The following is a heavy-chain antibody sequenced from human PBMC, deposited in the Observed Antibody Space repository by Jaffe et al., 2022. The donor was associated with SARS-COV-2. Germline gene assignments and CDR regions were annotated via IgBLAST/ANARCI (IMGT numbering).Heavy chain of an antibody. CDR1: GYTFTSYY. CDR2: INPSGGST. D-gene: IGHD1-26*01. V-gene: IGHV1-46*01. Sequence: QVQLVQSGAEVKKPGASVKVSCKASGYTFTSYYMHWVRQAPGQGLEWMGIINPSGGSTSYAQKFQGRVTMTRDTSTSTVYMELSSLRSEDTAVYYCARVGLQDAYYYYGMDVWGQGTTVTVSS. CDR3: ARVGLQDAYYYYGMDV. J-gene: IGHJ6*02.